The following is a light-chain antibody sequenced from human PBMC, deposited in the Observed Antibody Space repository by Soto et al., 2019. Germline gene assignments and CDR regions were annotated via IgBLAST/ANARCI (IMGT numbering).Light chain of an antibody. J-gene: IGKJ2*01. CDR3: QQYQNWPPMYA. Sequence: QMTQSPSTLSASVGDTVTITCRASQTISVSLAWYRQKPGKAPNLLIYDASTLQEGVPSRFSGSGSGTEFTLTVTRLQPDDFATYFCQQYQNWPPMYAFGQGTKLQIK. CDR2: DAS. CDR1: QTISVS. V-gene: IGKV1-5*01.